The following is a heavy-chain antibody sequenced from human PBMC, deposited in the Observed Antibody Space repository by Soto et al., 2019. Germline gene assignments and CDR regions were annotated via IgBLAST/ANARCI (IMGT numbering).Heavy chain of an antibody. D-gene: IGHD2-21*01. Sequence: SETLSLTCAVSGGSIRSSNWWSWVRQPPGKGLEWIGEIYHSGSTNYNPSLKSRVTISRDTSKNQVVLTMTNVDPVDTATYYCARIPHYSDSYYMDYWGQGTLVTVSS. CDR1: GGSIRSSNW. J-gene: IGHJ4*02. V-gene: IGHV4-4*02. CDR3: ARIPHYSDSYYMDY. CDR2: IYHSGST.